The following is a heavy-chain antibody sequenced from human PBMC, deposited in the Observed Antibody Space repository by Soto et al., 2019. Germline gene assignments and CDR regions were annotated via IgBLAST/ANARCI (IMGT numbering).Heavy chain of an antibody. CDR2: IIPIFGTA. CDR3: ARDWYCSGGSCPYYYGMDV. J-gene: IGHJ6*02. V-gene: IGHV1-69*13. D-gene: IGHD2-15*01. Sequence: SVKVSCKASGGTFSSYAISWVRQAPGQGLEWMGGIIPIFGTANYAQKFQGRVTITADESTSTAYMELSSLRSVDTAVYYCARDWYCSGGSCPYYYGMDVWGQGTTVTVSS. CDR1: GGTFSSYA.